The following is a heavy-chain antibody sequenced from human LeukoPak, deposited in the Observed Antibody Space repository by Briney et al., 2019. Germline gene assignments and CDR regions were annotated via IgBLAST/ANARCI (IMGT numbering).Heavy chain of an antibody. Sequence: GGSLRLSCAASGFTFSSYSMNWVRQAPGKGLEWVSYISSSSSTIYYADSVKGRFTISRDNAKNSLYLQVSSLRAEDTAVYYCARDKGGDEGSKFDCWGQGTLVTVSS. J-gene: IGHJ4*02. D-gene: IGHD2-21*01. CDR1: GFTFSSYS. CDR3: ARDKGGDEGSKFDC. V-gene: IGHV3-48*01. CDR2: ISSSSSTI.